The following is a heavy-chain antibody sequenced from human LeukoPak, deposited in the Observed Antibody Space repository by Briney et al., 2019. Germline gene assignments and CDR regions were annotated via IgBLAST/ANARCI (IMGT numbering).Heavy chain of an antibody. D-gene: IGHD3-16*01. V-gene: IGHV4-38-2*01. CDR3: AHDLIRGRWFDP. CDR1: GYSISSGYY. J-gene: IGHJ5*02. Sequence: PSETLSLTCAVSGYSISSGYYWGWIRQPPGKGLEWIGSIYHSGSTYYNPSLKSRVTISVDTSKNQFSLKLSSVTAADTAVYYCAHDLIRGRWFDPWGQGTLVIVSS. CDR2: IYHSGST.